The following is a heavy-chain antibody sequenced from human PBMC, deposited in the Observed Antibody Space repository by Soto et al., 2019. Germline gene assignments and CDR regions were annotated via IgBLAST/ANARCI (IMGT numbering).Heavy chain of an antibody. CDR3: ASIRGVFGY. V-gene: IGHV3-72*01. CDR1: GFSLIDFF. J-gene: IGHJ4*02. Sequence: EVQLVESGGDWVQPGGSRRPPCEASGFSLIDFFIDWVRRAPGKGLEWVGRTKDKAYSYTTKYAASMKGRFTISRDESRNSLYLQMSSLKTEDTAVYYCASIRGVFGYWGQGTLVTVSS. D-gene: IGHD3-10*01. CDR2: TKDKAYSYTT.